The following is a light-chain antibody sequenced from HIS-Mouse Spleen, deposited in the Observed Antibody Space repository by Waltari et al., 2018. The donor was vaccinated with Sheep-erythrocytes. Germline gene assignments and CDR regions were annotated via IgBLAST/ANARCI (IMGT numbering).Light chain of an antibody. Sequence: QSALTQPASVSGSPGQSITISCTGTSSYVGSYNLVSWYQQHPGKAPKLMIYEGSKRPSGVSNRFSGSKSGNTASLTISGLQAEDEADYYCAAWDDSLSGNWVFGGGTKLTVL. CDR1: SSYVGSYNL. J-gene: IGLJ3*02. CDR2: EGS. CDR3: AAWDDSLSGNWV. V-gene: IGLV2-23*01.